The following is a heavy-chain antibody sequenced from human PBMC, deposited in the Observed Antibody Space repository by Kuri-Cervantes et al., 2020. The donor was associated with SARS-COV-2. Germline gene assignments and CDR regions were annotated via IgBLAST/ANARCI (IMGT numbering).Heavy chain of an antibody. CDR3: ARGAASITMIVVVGNFDY. J-gene: IGHJ4*02. Sequence: SETLSLTCTVSGGSISSHYWSWIRQPPGKGLEWIGSIYHSGSTYYNPSLKSRVTVSVDTSKNQFSLKLSSVTAADTAVYYCARGAASITMIVVVGNFDYWGQGTLVTVSS. V-gene: IGHV4-59*08. D-gene: IGHD3-22*01. CDR2: IYHSGST. CDR1: GGSISSHY.